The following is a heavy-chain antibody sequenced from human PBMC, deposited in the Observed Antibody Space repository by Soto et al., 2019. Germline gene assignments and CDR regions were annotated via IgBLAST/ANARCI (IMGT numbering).Heavy chain of an antibody. CDR2: IYWDNDR. V-gene: IGHV2-5*02. J-gene: IGHJ5*01. CDR1: GFSLSNSGVG. Sequence: QITLKESGPTLVEPTQTLTLTCSFSGFSLSNSGVGVGWFRQAPGKALECLGIIYWDNDRRYNPSLKDRLSITQDTSKNQVVVAMTYMEPVDTGTYYCAHRVSYSVSWDMGWFDSWGQGTPVTVS. D-gene: IGHD3-10*01. CDR3: AHRVSYSVSWDMGWFDS.